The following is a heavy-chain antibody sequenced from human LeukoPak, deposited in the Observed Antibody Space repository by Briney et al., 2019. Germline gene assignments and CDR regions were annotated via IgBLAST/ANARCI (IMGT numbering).Heavy chain of an antibody. CDR1: GFTFSSYS. Sequence: GGSLRLSCAASGFTFSSYSMNWVRQAPGKGLEWVSSISSSSSYIYYADSVKGRFTISRDNAKNSLYLQMNSLRAEDTAVYYCARVGFGYYDSSGYSPDRFDYWGQGTLVTVSS. V-gene: IGHV3-21*01. D-gene: IGHD3-22*01. CDR3: ARVGFGYYDSSGYSPDRFDY. J-gene: IGHJ4*02. CDR2: ISSSSSYI.